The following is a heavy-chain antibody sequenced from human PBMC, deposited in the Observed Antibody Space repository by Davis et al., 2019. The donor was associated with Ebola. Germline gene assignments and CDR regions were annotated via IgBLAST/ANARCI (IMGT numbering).Heavy chain of an antibody. J-gene: IGHJ5*01. V-gene: IGHV1-8*01. CDR3: ARGRKVARMGSWFDS. CDR1: GYTFTNYD. Sequence: ASVKVSCKASGYTFTNYDVHWVRQGTGQGLEWIGWMNPNSGNTGYGQKFQGRVTMTRNTSISTAYMELSSLTSEDTAVYYCARGRKVARMGSWFDSWGQGILLTVSS. CDR2: MNPNSGNT. D-gene: IGHD5-12*01.